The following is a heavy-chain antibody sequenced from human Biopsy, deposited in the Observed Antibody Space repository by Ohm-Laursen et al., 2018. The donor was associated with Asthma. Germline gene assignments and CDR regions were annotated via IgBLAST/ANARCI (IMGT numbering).Heavy chain of an antibody. J-gene: IGHJ4*02. CDR2: ISWNSGSI. D-gene: IGHD1-26*01. V-gene: IGHV3-9*01. CDR3: AKGEWELLEANFDY. CDR1: GFTFDDYA. Sequence: SLRLSCAAPGFTFDDYAMHWVRHAPGKGLEWVSGISWNSGSIGYADSVKGRFTISRDNAKNSLYLQMNSLRAEDTALYYCAKGEWELLEANFDYWGQGTLVTVSS.